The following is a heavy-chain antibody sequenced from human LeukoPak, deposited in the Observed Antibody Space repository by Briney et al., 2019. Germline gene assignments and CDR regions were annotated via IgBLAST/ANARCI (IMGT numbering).Heavy chain of an antibody. CDR1: GGSISTYY. CDR3: ARDPVVGATNWFDP. V-gene: IGHV4-4*07. CDR2: VYSSETT. J-gene: IGHJ5*02. D-gene: IGHD1-26*01. Sequence: SETLSLTCTVSGGSISTYYWNWIRQPAGKGLEWIGRVYSSETTNYNPSLKSRVTMSVDTSKNQLSLKLTSVTAADTAVYYCARDPVVGATNWFDPWGQGTLVTVSS.